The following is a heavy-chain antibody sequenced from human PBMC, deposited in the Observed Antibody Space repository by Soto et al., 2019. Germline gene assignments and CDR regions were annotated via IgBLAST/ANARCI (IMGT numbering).Heavy chain of an antibody. D-gene: IGHD2-2*01. V-gene: IGHV4-59*01. CDR2: IYYSGST. J-gene: IGHJ6*03. CDR1: GGSISSYY. CDR3: ARARSSPRGYYYYMDV. Sequence: SETLSLTCTVSGGSISSYYWSWIRQPPGKGLEWIGYIYYSGSTNYNPSLKSRVTISVDTSKNQFSLKLSSVTAADTAVYYCARARSSPRGYYYYMDVWGKGTTVTVSS.